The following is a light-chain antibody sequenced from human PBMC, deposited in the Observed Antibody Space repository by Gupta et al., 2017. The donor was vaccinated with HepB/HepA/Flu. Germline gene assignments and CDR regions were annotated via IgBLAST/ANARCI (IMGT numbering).Light chain of an antibody. Sequence: QSALTQPASVSGSPGQSITISCTGPSSDVGSYNLVSWYQQHPGKAPKLMIYEVSKRPSGVSNRFSGSKSGNTASLTISGLQAEDGADYYCCSYAGSSTHYVFGTGTKVTVL. V-gene: IGLV2-23*02. J-gene: IGLJ1*01. CDR2: EVS. CDR3: CSYAGSSTHYV. CDR1: SSDVGSYNL.